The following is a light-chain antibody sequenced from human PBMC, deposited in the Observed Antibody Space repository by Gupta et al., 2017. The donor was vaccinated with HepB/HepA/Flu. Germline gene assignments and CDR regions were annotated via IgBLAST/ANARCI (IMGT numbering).Light chain of an antibody. V-gene: IGLV1-47*01. CDR1: SSNIGSNY. J-gene: IGLJ2*01. Sequence: QSVLTHPPSASGAPGQSVIISYSGSSSNIGSNYVYWYQQLPATAPKLLIYRNNQRPSGVPDRFSGSKSGTSASLAIIGLRSADEADYYCAAWDDSLSGPVFGGGTKLTVL. CDR2: RNN. CDR3: AAWDDSLSGPV.